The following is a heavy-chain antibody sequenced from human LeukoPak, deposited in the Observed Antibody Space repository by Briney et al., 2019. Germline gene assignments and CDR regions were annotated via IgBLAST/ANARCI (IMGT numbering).Heavy chain of an antibody. Sequence: GGSLRLSCAASGFTVSSNYMSWVHQAPGKGLEWVSVIYSGGSTYYADSVKGRFTISRDNSKNTLYLQMNSPRAEDTAVYYCARESYYYDSSGYYVFDYWGQGTLVTVSS. CDR3: ARESYYYDSSGYYVFDY. J-gene: IGHJ4*02. CDR1: GFTVSSNY. V-gene: IGHV3-66*01. D-gene: IGHD3-22*01. CDR2: IYSGGST.